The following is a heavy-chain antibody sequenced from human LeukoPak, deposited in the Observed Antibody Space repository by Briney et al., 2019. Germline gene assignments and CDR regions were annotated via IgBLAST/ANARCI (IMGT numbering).Heavy chain of an antibody. V-gene: IGHV1-18*01. CDR3: ARDRGHTVTSHDAFDI. CDR2: ISAYNGNI. CDR1: GYTFTSYG. Sequence: ASVKVSCKASGYTFTSYGISWVRQAPGQGLEWMGWISAYNGNINYAQKLQGRVTMTTDTSTSTAYMELRSLRSDDTAVYYCARDRGHTVTSHDAFDIWGQGTMVTVSS. J-gene: IGHJ3*02. D-gene: IGHD4-17*01.